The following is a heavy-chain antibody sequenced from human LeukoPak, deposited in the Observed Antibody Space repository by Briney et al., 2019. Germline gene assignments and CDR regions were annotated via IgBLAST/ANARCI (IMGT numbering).Heavy chain of an antibody. CDR1: GFLLRTTGVG. CDR2: LYLHDDK. D-gene: IGHD6-13*01. Sequence: ASGPTVANPTHTLTLTCSLPGFLLRTTGVGVGWIRQPKRKALEWLPLLYLHDDKRYSPTLNRRLTITKDTSKNQVVLTMTNMDPVDTASYSCGRGVGQQLGYLASDYWGQGTLVTVSS. J-gene: IGHJ4*02. V-gene: IGHV2-5*01. CDR3: GRGVGQQLGYLASDY.